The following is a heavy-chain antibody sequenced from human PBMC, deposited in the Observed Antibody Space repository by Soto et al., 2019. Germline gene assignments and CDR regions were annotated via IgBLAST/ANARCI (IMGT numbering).Heavy chain of an antibody. V-gene: IGHV4-59*01. CDR2: IYISGST. Sequence: QVQLQESGPGLVKPSETLSLTCKVSGDSISDYYWGWIRQSPGHGLEWIGYIYISGSTDSKPSLQSRATISIAPSKNQFSLTLKSVTAADTAVYYCARDLGIGSGAFDIWGPGTVVTVSS. D-gene: IGHD2-2*03. CDR3: ARDLGIGSGAFDI. J-gene: IGHJ3*02. CDR1: GDSISDYY.